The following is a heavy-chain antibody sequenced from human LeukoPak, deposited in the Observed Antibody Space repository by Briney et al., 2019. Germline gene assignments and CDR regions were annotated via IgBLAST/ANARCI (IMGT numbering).Heavy chain of an antibody. CDR3: ATYYDSSGYYPAAYFQH. Sequence: GASVKVSCKASGYTFTGYYMHWVRQAPGQGLEWMGWINPNSGGTNYAQKFQGRVTMTRDTSISTAYMELSRLRSDDTAVYYCATYYDSSGYYPAAYFQHWGQGTLVTVSS. J-gene: IGHJ1*01. D-gene: IGHD3-22*01. CDR2: INPNSGGT. CDR1: GYTFTGYY. V-gene: IGHV1-2*02.